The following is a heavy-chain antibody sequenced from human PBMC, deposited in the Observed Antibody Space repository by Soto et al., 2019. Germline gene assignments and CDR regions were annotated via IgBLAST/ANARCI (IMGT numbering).Heavy chain of an antibody. CDR1: GFTFSSSD. J-gene: IGHJ4*02. CDR2: IDTGTRHV. CDR3: ARRTVTTYHYFDY. V-gene: IGHV3-21*01. Sequence: EVQVVESGGGLDKPGGSLRLSCAASGFTFSSSDMNWVRQAPGKGLEWVSSIDTGTRHVYYADSVRGRFTISRDDAKNSLYLQMNSLRVEDTALYYCARRTVTTYHYFDYWGQGTLVTVSS. D-gene: IGHD4-17*01.